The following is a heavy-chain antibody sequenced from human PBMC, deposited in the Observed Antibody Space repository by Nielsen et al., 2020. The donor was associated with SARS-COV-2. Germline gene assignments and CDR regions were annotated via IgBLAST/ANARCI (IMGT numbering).Heavy chain of an antibody. V-gene: IGHV4-30-4*01. CDR2: IYYSGST. D-gene: IGHD6-19*01. CDR1: GGSISSGDYY. Sequence: SETLSLTCTVSGGSISSGDYYWSWIRQPPGKGLEWIGYIYYSGSTYYNPSLKSRVTISVDTSKNQFSLKLSSVTAADTAVYYCARARTDETGALGLADYWGQGTLVTVSS. CDR3: ARARTDETGALGLADY. J-gene: IGHJ4*02.